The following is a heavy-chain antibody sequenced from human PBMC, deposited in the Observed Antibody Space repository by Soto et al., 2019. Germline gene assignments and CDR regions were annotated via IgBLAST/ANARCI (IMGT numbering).Heavy chain of an antibody. Sequence: QVQLVESGGGVVQPGRSLRLSCAASGFTFSSYAMHWVRQAPGKGLEWVAVISYDGSNKYYADSVKGRFTISRDNSKNTLYLQMNSLRAEDTAVYYCARGKKASGWYWTYYYFDYWGQGTLVTVSS. V-gene: IGHV3-30-3*01. CDR1: GFTFSSYA. CDR3: ARGKKASGWYWTYYYFDY. CDR2: ISYDGSNK. J-gene: IGHJ4*02. D-gene: IGHD6-19*01.